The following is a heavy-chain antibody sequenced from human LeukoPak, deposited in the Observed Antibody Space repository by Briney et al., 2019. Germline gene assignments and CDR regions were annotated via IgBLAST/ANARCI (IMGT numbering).Heavy chain of an antibody. CDR1: GYTFTGYY. CDR3: ARGPRLDSSGWYYGAFDI. D-gene: IGHD6-19*01. V-gene: IGHV1-2*06. CDR2: INPNSGGA. J-gene: IGHJ3*02. Sequence: ASVNVSCKASGYTFTGYYIHWVRQAPGQGLEWMGRINPNSGGADYAQKSQGRVSMTRDTSISTAYMELSSLRSDDTAVYYCARGPRLDSSGWYYGAFDIWGQGTMVTV.